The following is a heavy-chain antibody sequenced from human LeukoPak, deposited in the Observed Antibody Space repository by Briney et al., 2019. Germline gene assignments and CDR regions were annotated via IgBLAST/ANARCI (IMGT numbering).Heavy chain of an antibody. Sequence: SETLSLTCTVSGGSISSSSYYWGWIRQPPGKGLEWIGSIYYSGSTYYNPSLKSRVTVSVDTSKNQFSLKLSSVTAADTAVYYCARSGWYFYFDYWGQGTLVTVSS. CDR2: IYYSGST. CDR3: ARSGWYFYFDY. V-gene: IGHV4-39*01. D-gene: IGHD6-19*01. J-gene: IGHJ4*02. CDR1: GGSISSSSYY.